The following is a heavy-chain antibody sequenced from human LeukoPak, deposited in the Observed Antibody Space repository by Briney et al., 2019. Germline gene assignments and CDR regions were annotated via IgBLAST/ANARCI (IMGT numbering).Heavy chain of an antibody. J-gene: IGHJ4*02. V-gene: IGHV1-2*06. CDR2: INPYRGDT. CDR3: ARDQGSLTRSWYTGY. Sequence: ASVKLSCKASGYTFTGYHIHWVRQAPGQGREWMGRINPYRGDTNFAQKFQGRVTMTRDTPITTAYMDLSRLNSDDPAVYFCARDQGSLTRSWYTGYWGQGTQVTVSS. D-gene: IGHD6-13*01. CDR1: GYTFTGYH.